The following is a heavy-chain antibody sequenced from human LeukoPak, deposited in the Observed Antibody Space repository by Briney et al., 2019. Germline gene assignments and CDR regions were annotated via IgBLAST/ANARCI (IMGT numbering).Heavy chain of an antibody. CDR3: ARDSVGMYYFDY. CDR1: GFTFSSYW. J-gene: IGHJ4*02. D-gene: IGHD3-10*01. Sequence: KAGGSLRLSCAASGFTFSSYWMSWVRQAPGKGLEWVSSISTSSSYIYYADSVKGRFTISRDNAKNSLYLQMNSLRAEDTSVYYCARDSVGMYYFDYWGQGTLVTVSS. CDR2: ISTSSSYI. V-gene: IGHV3-21*01.